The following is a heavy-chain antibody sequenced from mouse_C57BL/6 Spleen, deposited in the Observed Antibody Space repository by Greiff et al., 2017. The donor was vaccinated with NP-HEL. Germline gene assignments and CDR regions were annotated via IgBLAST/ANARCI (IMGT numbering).Heavy chain of an antibody. Sequence: EVQRVESGGGLVKPGGSLKLSCAASGFTFSSYAMSWVRQTPEKRLEWVATISDGGSYTYYPDNVKGRFTISRDNAKNNLYLQMSHLKSEDTAMYYCARGGGIWGNYVFDYWGQGTTLTVSS. CDR1: GFTFSSYA. CDR2: ISDGGSYT. J-gene: IGHJ2*01. CDR3: ARGGGIWGNYVFDY. V-gene: IGHV5-4*01. D-gene: IGHD2-1*01.